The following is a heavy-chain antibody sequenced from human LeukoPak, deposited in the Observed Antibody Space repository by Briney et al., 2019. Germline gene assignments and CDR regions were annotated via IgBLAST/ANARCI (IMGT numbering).Heavy chain of an antibody. CDR2: INHSGST. J-gene: IGHJ4*02. CDR1: GGSFSGHY. CDR3: ASGKYYDFWSGYYVD. D-gene: IGHD3-3*01. Sequence: SETLSLTCAVYGGSFSGHYWSWIRQPPGKGLEWIGEINHSGSTNYNPSLESRVAISVDTSKNHFSLKLSSVTAADTAVYYCASGKYYDFWSGYYVDGGQEPLVTVS. V-gene: IGHV4-34*01.